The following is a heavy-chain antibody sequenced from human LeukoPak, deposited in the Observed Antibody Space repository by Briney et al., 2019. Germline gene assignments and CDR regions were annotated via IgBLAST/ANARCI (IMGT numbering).Heavy chain of an antibody. D-gene: IGHD2-21*02. J-gene: IGHJ4*02. Sequence: SETLSLTCTVSGGSISSGDYYWSWIRQPPGKGLEWIGYIYYSGSTYYNPSLKSRVTISVDTSKNQFSLKLSSVTAADTAVYYCARDHPVTASDYWGQGTLVTVSS. V-gene: IGHV4-30-4*01. CDR3: ARDHPVTASDY. CDR1: GGSISSGDYY. CDR2: IYYSGST.